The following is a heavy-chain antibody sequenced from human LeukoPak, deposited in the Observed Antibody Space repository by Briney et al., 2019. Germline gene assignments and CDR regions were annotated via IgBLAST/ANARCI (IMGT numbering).Heavy chain of an antibody. V-gene: IGHV4-39*01. J-gene: IGHJ4*02. Sequence: SETLSLTCTVSGGSISSSTYYWGWIRRPPGKGLEWIGSIYYSGSTYYNPSLKSRDTVSVDTSKNQFSLNLSSVTAADTAVYYCVRGSTLRHYQYWGQGTLVTVSS. CDR1: GGSISSSTYY. CDR2: IYYSGST. CDR3: VRGSTLRHYQY. D-gene: IGHD3-16*01.